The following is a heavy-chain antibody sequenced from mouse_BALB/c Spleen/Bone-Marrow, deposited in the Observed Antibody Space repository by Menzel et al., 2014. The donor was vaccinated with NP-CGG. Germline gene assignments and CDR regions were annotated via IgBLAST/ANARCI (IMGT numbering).Heavy chain of an antibody. D-gene: IGHD4-1*01. CDR3: ARWEYYAMDY. CDR2: IDPANGNT. CDR1: GFNIKDYY. J-gene: IGHJ4*01. Sequence: DQLQQSGAELVRSGASVKMSCTASGFNIKDYYMHWVKQRPEQGLEWIGRIDPANGNTKYDPKFQGKATITADTSSNTAYLQLSSLTSEDTAVYYCARWEYYAMDYWGQGTSVTVSS. V-gene: IGHV14-3*02.